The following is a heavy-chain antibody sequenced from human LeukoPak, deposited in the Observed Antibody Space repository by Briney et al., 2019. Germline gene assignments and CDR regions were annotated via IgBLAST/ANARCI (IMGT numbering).Heavy chain of an antibody. V-gene: IGHV3-53*04. CDR2: IYSGGST. CDR1: GFTVSSNY. CDR3: ARGGPATTIDY. D-gene: IGHD1-1*01. Sequence: GGSLRLSCAASGFTVSSNYMGWVRQAPGKGLEWVSVIYSGGSTYYTDAVKGRFTISRHNSKNTLYLQMNNLRAEDTAVYYCARGGPATTIDYWGRGTLVTVSS. J-gene: IGHJ4*02.